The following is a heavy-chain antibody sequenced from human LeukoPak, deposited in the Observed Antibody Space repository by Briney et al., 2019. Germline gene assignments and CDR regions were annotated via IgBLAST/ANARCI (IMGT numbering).Heavy chain of an antibody. Sequence: ASVKVSCKASGYTFTSYDFNWMRQATGQRPEWMGWMSPNSGDTGYAQKFQDRVTMTRNTSISTAYMELSSLRSDDTAVYYCVRGPPSWGYDYWGPGTLVTVSS. J-gene: IGHJ4*02. CDR3: VRGPPSWGYDY. CDR1: GYTFTSYD. D-gene: IGHD2-2*01. CDR2: MSPNSGDT. V-gene: IGHV1-8*01.